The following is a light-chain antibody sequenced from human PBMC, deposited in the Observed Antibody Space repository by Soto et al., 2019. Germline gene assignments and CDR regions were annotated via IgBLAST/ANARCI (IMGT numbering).Light chain of an antibody. Sequence: QSVLTQPASVSGSPGQSVTISCTGTGSDIGAYTYVSWYQHHPGTAPKLIIYEVTKRPSGVPDRFSGSKSGNTASLTVSGLQTEDEADYYCSSYAGSYNLLFGGGTQLTVL. CDR3: SSYAGSYNLL. CDR1: GSDIGAYTY. J-gene: IGLJ7*01. V-gene: IGLV2-8*01. CDR2: EVT.